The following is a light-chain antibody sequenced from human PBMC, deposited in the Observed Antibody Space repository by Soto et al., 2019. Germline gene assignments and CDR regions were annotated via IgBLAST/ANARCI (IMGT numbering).Light chain of an antibody. Sequence: QSALTQPASVSGSPGQSIAISCTGTSSDVGAYDYVSWYQQHPGKAPKLMIYDVSNRPSRVSNRFSGSKSANTASLTISGLQAEDEADYYCTSYTSSGHYVFGTGTKLTVL. CDR3: TSYTSSGHYV. CDR1: SSDVGAYDY. J-gene: IGLJ1*01. V-gene: IGLV2-14*01. CDR2: DVS.